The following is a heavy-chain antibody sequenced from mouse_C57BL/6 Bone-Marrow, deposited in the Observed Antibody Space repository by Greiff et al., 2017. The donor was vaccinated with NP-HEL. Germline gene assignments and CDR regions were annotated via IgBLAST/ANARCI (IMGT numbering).Heavy chain of an antibody. V-gene: IGHV5-15*01. Sequence: EVKLVESGGGLVQPGGSLKLSCAASGFTFSDYGMAWVRQAPRKGPEWVAFISNLAYSIYYADTVTGRFTISRENAKNTLYLEMSSLRSEDTAMYYCARLAAQATFAYWGQGTLVTVSA. J-gene: IGHJ3*01. CDR2: ISNLAYSI. D-gene: IGHD3-2*02. CDR1: GFTFSDYG. CDR3: ARLAAQATFAY.